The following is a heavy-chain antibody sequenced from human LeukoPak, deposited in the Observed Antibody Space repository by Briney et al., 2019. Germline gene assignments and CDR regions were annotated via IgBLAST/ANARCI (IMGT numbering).Heavy chain of an antibody. CDR2: IIPIFGTA. CDR1: GGTFSSYA. J-gene: IGHJ5*02. V-gene: IGHV1-69*05. Sequence: SVKVSCKASGGTFSSYAISWVRQAPGQGLEWMGGIIPIFGTANYAQKFQGRVTITTDESTSTAYMELSSLRSEDTAVYYCARGATSDYSNYLNWFDPWGQGTLVTVSS. CDR3: ARGATSDYSNYLNWFDP. D-gene: IGHD4-11*01.